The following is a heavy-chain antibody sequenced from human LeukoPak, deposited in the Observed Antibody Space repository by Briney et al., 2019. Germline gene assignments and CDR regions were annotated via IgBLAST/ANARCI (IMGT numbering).Heavy chain of an antibody. CDR1: GYTFTSYC. V-gene: IGHV1-46*01. CDR3: TREGLDYGGNSGDTPPFDS. CDR2: INPSSYST. D-gene: IGHD4-23*01. Sequence: ASVKVSCKASGYTFTSYCLHWVRQAPGQGLEWMGMINPSSYSTTYAQRFQGRLSMTRGTSTSTVYMELSSLRSEDTAVYYCTREGLDYGGNSGDTPPFDSWGQGTLVTVSS. J-gene: IGHJ4*02.